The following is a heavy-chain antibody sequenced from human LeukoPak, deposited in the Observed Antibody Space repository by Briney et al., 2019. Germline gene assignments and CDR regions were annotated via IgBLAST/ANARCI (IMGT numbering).Heavy chain of an antibody. J-gene: IGHJ4*02. CDR2: INHSGST. V-gene: IGHV4-34*01. D-gene: IGHD6-19*01. CDR1: GVSFSGYY. CDR3: AQRQAGFDY. Sequence: SETLSLTCAVYGVSFSGYYWSRIRQPPGKGLEWIGEINHSGSTNYNPSLKSRVTISVDTSKSQFSLKLSSVTAADTAVYYCAQRQAGFDYWGQGTLVTVSS.